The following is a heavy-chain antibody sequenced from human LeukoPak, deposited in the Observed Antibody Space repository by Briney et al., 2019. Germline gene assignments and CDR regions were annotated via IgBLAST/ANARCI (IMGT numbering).Heavy chain of an antibody. V-gene: IGHV3-48*01. J-gene: IGHJ4*02. Sequence: PGGSLRLSCAASGFTFSSYGMNWVRQAPGKGLEWVSYISSSSSTIYYADSVKGRFTISRDNSKNTLYLQMNSLRAEDTAVYYCAKSIGSYGGGFDYWGQGTLVTVSS. CDR1: GFTFSSYG. CDR2: ISSSSSTI. CDR3: AKSIGSYGGGFDY. D-gene: IGHD1-26*01.